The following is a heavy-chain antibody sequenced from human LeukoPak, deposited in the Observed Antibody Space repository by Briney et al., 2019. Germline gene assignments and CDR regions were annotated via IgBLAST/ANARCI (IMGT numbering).Heavy chain of an antibody. Sequence: PGGSLRLSCAASGFTFSSYAMSWVRQAPGKGLEWVSAISGSGGSTHYADSVKGRFTISRDISKNTLFLQMNSLRAEDTALYYCAKDKGTSGSYSYFDYWGQGTLVTVSS. D-gene: IGHD3-10*01. CDR2: ISGSGGST. V-gene: IGHV3-23*01. J-gene: IGHJ4*02. CDR1: GFTFSSYA. CDR3: AKDKGTSGSYSYFDY.